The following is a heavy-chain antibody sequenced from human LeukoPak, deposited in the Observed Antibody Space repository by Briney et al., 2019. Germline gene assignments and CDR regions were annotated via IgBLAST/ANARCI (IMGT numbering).Heavy chain of an antibody. Sequence: GGSLRLSCAASGFTFSSYAMRWVRQAPGKGLEWVSGISGSGGSTDYADSVKGRFTISRDNSKNTLDLQMNSLRAKDTAVYYCASSSTVIVGDFGYWGQGTLVTVSS. D-gene: IGHD3-22*01. V-gene: IGHV3-23*01. CDR2: ISGSGGST. CDR1: GFTFSSYA. J-gene: IGHJ4*02. CDR3: ASSSTVIVGDFGY.